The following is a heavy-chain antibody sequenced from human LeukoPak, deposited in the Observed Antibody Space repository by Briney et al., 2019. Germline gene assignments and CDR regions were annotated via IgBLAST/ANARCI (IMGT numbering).Heavy chain of an antibody. D-gene: IGHD1-26*01. V-gene: IGHV4-30-2*01. CDR3: AGGDYSD. Sequence: SETLSLTCTVPGGSISSGGYYWSWIRQPPGKGLEWIGYIYHSGSTYYNPSLKSRVTISVDRSKNQFSLKLSSVTAADTAVYYCAGGDYSDWGQGTLVTVCS. CDR1: GGSISSGGYY. CDR2: IYHSGST. J-gene: IGHJ4*02.